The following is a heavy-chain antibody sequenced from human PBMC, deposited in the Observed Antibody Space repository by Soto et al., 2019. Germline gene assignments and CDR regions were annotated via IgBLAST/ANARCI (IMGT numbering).Heavy chain of an antibody. V-gene: IGHV3-48*02. J-gene: IGHJ5*02. D-gene: IGHD6-19*01. CDR3: ARERAVGIAVALNWFDP. Sequence: EVQLVESGGGLVQPGGSLRLSCAASGFTFSSYSMNWVRQAPGKGLEWVSYISSSSSTIYYADSVKGRFTISRDNAKNSLYLQMNRLTDEDTAVYYCARERAVGIAVALNWFDPWGQGTLVTVSS. CDR1: GFTFSSYS. CDR2: ISSSSSTI.